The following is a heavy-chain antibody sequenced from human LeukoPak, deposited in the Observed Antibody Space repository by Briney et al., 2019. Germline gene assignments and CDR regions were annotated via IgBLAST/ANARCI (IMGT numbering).Heavy chain of an antibody. Sequence: SETLSLTCAVSGWSFSGYYWSWIRQPPGKGLEWIGEINHSGSTNYNPSLKSRVTISVDTSKNQFSLKLSSVTAAETAVYYCALVVVAATLFDYWGQGTLVTVSS. V-gene: IGHV4-34*01. CDR3: ALVVVAATLFDY. D-gene: IGHD2-15*01. J-gene: IGHJ4*02. CDR2: INHSGST. CDR1: GWSFSGYY.